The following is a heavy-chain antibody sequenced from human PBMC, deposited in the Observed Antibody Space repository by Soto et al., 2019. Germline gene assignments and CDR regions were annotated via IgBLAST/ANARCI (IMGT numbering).Heavy chain of an antibody. J-gene: IGHJ3*02. D-gene: IGHD3-16*02. V-gene: IGHV3-21*01. Sequence: VQLVQSGAEVKKPGSSVKVSCKASGGTFSSYSMNWVRQAPGKGLEWVSSISSSSSYIYYADSVKGRFTISRDNAKNSLYLQMNSLRAEDTAVYYCARDGDYVWGSYRWSDAFDIWGQGTMVTVSS. CDR1: GGTFSSYS. CDR3: ARDGDYVWGSYRWSDAFDI. CDR2: ISSSSSYI.